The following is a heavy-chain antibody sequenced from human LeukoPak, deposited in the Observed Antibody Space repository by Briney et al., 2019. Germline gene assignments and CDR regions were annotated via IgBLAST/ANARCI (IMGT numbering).Heavy chain of an antibody. V-gene: IGHV1-2*02. D-gene: IGHD5-18*01. CDR1: GYTFTGYY. CDR2: INPNSGGT. Sequence: GASVKVSCKASGYTFTGYYMHWVRQAPGQGLEWMGWINPNSGGTNYAQKFQGRVTMTRDTSISTAYMELSRLRSDDTAVYYCARDSRIQLWLLGYYYYGMDVWGQGTTVTVSS. CDR3: ARDSRIQLWLLGYYYYGMDV. J-gene: IGHJ6*02.